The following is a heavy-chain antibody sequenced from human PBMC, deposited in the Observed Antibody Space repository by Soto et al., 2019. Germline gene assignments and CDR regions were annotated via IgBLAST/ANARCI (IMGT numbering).Heavy chain of an antibody. CDR2: ISYDGSNK. J-gene: IGHJ4*02. CDR3: ASDPTRTSDDY. Sequence: QVQLVESGGGVVQPGRSLRLSCAASGFTFSRYAMHWVRQAPGKGLEWAAAISYDGSNKYYADSVKGRFTISRDNFKNTLYLQMNSLRAEDTAVYYCASDPTRTSDDYWGQGTLVTVSS. D-gene: IGHD2-8*01. CDR1: GFTFSRYA. V-gene: IGHV3-30-3*01.